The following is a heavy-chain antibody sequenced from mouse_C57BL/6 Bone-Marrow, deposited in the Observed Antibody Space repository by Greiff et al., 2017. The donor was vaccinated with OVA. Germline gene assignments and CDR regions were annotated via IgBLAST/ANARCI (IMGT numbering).Heavy chain of an antibody. CDR3: ARRKNWDGVDY. J-gene: IGHJ2*01. CDR1: GYAFTNYL. Sequence: QVQLQQSGAELVRPGTSVKVSCKASGYAFTNYLIEWVKQRPGQGLEWIGVINPGSGGTNSNEKLKGKATLTADKASSTAYMQLSSLTSEDSAVYFCARRKNWDGVDYWGRGTTLTVSS. CDR2: INPGSGGT. D-gene: IGHD4-1*01. V-gene: IGHV1-54*01.